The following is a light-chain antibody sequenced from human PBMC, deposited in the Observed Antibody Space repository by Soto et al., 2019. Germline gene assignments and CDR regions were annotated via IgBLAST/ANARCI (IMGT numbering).Light chain of an antibody. Sequence: IVMKQSPATLSVSLGETATFSCRASQSVRSNLAWYQQKPGHAPRLLIYGASNRATGIPDRFSGSWSGTDFTLTISRLEPEDFAVYYCQQYGSSGTFGQGTKVDIK. V-gene: IGKV3-20*01. J-gene: IGKJ1*01. CDR3: QQYGSSGT. CDR2: GAS. CDR1: QSVRSN.